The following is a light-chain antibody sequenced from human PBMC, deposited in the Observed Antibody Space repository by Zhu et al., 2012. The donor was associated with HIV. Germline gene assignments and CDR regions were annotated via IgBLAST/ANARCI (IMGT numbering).Light chain of an antibody. CDR1: QSISTN. CDR3: QQYGSSPPT. Sequence: EVVLTQSPATLSVSPGERATLSCRASQSISTNLAWYQQKPGQAPRLLIFGASTRATGIPDRFSGSESGTDFTLTISRLEPEDFAVYYCQQYGSSPPTFGQGTKVEIK. CDR2: GAS. J-gene: IGKJ1*01. V-gene: IGKV3-20*01.